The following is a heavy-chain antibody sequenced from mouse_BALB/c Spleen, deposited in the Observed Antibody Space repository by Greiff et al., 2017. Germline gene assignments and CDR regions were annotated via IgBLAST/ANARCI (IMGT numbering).Heavy chain of an antibody. CDR2: IYPGDGDT. D-gene: IGHD3-2*01. J-gene: IGHJ3*01. Sequence: VQLQQSGPELVKPGASVKISCKASGYAFSSSWMNWVKQRPGQGLEWIGRIYPGDGDTNYNGKFKGKATLTADKSSSTAYMQLSSLTSVDSAVYFCARETARAWFAYWGQGTLVTVSA. CDR3: ARETARAWFAY. V-gene: IGHV1-82*01. CDR1: GYAFSSSW.